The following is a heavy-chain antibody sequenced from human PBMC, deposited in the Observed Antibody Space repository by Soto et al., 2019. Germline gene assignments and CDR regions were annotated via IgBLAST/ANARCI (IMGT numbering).Heavy chain of an antibody. CDR3: ARDMVRGMDV. Sequence: EVELVESGGGLVQPGGSLRLYCAASGLTVSSNSMSWVRQAPGKGLQWVSVIYSGGSTYYADSVKARFTISRDNSKNTLYLQMDSLRAEDTAVYYCARDMVRGMDVWGQGTTVTVSS. V-gene: IGHV3-66*01. CDR2: IYSGGST. D-gene: IGHD3-10*01. CDR1: GLTVSSNS. J-gene: IGHJ6*02.